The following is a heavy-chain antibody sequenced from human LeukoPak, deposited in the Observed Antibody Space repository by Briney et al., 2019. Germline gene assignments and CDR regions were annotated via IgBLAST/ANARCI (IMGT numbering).Heavy chain of an antibody. V-gene: IGHV3-23*01. D-gene: IGHD6-13*01. Sequence: GGSLRLSCAASGFTFSSYAMNWVRQAPGKGLEWVSACGTSGETYYADSVRGRFTISRDNAKNTVYLQMSSLRAADTAVYYCAQKTPGTHPFDYWGQGTLVTVSS. J-gene: IGHJ4*02. CDR1: GFTFSSYA. CDR2: CGTSGET. CDR3: AQKTPGTHPFDY.